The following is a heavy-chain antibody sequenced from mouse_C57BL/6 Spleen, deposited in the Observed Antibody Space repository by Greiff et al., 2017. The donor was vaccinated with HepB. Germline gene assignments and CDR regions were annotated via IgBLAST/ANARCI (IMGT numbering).Heavy chain of an antibody. CDR3: ARMGITTVVSDYPIHY. D-gene: IGHD1-1*01. J-gene: IGHJ4*01. CDR2: IYPGSGST. Sequence: QVQLQQPGAELVKPGASAKMSCKDSGYPFTSYWLTWVKQRPGQGLEWIGDIYPGSGSTNYNEKFKSTATLTVDPSSSTAYMQISRLTSEDTAVYYCARMGITTVVSDYPIHYWGQGTSVTVSS. CDR1: GYPFTSYW. V-gene: IGHV1-55*01.